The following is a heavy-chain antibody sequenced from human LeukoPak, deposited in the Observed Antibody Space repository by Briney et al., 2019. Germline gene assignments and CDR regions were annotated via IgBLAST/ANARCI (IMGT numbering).Heavy chain of an antibody. CDR3: ARVRDTAMVTSPYYFDY. CDR1: GYTFTSYG. CDR2: ISAYNGNT. Sequence: ASVKVSCKASGYTFTSYGISWVRQAPGQGLEWMGWISAYNGNTNYAQKLQGRVTMTTDTSTSTAYMELRSLRSDDTAVYYCARVRDTAMVTSPYYFDYWGQGTLVAVSS. V-gene: IGHV1-18*01. J-gene: IGHJ4*02. D-gene: IGHD5-18*01.